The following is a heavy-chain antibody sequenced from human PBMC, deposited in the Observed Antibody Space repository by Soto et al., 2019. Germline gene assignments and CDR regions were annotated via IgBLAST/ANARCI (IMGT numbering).Heavy chain of an antibody. CDR3: AATGGNYFGLDV. D-gene: IGHD2-8*02. CDR2: ISGYNGNT. J-gene: IGHJ6*02. CDR1: DNTFTHYG. Sequence: ASVKVSCKSSDNTFTHYGINWVRQAPGQGLEWMGWISGYNGNTKYAQKFQDRVTMTVDTSTRTAFMELRSLTSDDTGVYFCAATGGNYFGLDVWGQGNTVTVSS. V-gene: IGHV1-18*01.